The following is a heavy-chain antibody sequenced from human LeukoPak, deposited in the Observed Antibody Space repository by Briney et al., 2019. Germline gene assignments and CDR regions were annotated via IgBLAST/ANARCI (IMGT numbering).Heavy chain of an antibody. CDR2: INHSGST. Sequence: SETLSLTCTVSGYSISSGYYWSWIRQPPGKGLEWIGEINHSGSTNYNPSLKSRVTISVDTSKNQFSLKLSSVTAADTAVYYCARHHYDILTGSFYYYYYMDVWGKGTTVTISS. D-gene: IGHD3-9*01. V-gene: IGHV4-38-2*02. CDR1: GYSISSGYY. J-gene: IGHJ6*03. CDR3: ARHHYDILTGSFYYYYYMDV.